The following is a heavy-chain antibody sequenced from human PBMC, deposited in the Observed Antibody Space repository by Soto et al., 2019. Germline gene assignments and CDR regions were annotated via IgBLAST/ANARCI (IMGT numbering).Heavy chain of an antibody. CDR2: IYYSGNT. CDR1: GGSIRSGGYY. CDR3: ARDRLMSTAGTARHYFGLDV. V-gene: IGHV4-31*03. J-gene: IGHJ6*02. Sequence: SETLSLTCTVSGGSIRSGGYYWSWVRQNPRKGLEWIGNIYYSGNTYYNPSLKSRLTISVDTSKNQFSLNLSSVTAADTAVYYCARDRLMSTAGTARHYFGLDVWGQGTTVTVSS. D-gene: IGHD5-18*01.